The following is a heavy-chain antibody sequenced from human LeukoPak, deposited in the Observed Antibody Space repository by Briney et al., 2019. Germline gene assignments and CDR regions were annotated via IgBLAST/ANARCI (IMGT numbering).Heavy chain of an antibody. CDR2: FDPEDGET. Sequence: ASVKVSCKVSRYTLTELSMHWVRQAPGKGLEWMGGFDPEDGETIYAQKFQGRVTMTEDTSTDTAYMELSSLRSEDTAVYYCATRSSSPYEYYFDYWGQGTLVTVSS. D-gene: IGHD6-6*01. V-gene: IGHV1-24*01. J-gene: IGHJ4*02. CDR3: ATRSSSPYEYYFDY. CDR1: RYTLTELS.